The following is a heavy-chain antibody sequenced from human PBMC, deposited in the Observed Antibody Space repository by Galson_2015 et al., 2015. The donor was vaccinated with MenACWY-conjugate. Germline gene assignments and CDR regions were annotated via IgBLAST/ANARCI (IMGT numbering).Heavy chain of an antibody. J-gene: IGHJ3*02. D-gene: IGHD2-2*01. V-gene: IGHV5-51*01. CDR1: GYSFTSYW. CDR2: IYPGDSDT. CDR3: ARRPQLGYCSSTNCAFDI. Sequence: QSGAEVKKPGESLKISCKGSGYSFTSYWIGWVRQMPGKGLEWMGIIYPGDSDTRYSPSFQGQVTISADKSISTAYLQWSSLKASDTAMYYCARRPQLGYCSSTNCAFDIWGQGTMVTVSS.